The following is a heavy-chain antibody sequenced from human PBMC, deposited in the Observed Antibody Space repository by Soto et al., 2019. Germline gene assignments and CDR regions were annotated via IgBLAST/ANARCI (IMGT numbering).Heavy chain of an antibody. Sequence: QVQLVQSGAEVKKPGASVKVSCKASGYTFTSYYMHWVRQAPGQGLEWMGIINPSGGSTSYAQKFQGRVTMTRDTSTSTGYMELSGLSSEDTAVYYCARPYYDILTGQNWFDPWGQGTLVTVSS. J-gene: IGHJ5*02. V-gene: IGHV1-46*01. CDR2: INPSGGST. CDR1: GYTFTSYY. CDR3: ARPYYDILTGQNWFDP. D-gene: IGHD3-9*01.